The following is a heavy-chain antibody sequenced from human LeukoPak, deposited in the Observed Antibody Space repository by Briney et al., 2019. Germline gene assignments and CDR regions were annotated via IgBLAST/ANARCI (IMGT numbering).Heavy chain of an antibody. CDR3: ARERRDSWNYENWFDP. D-gene: IGHD1-7*01. Sequence: GGSLRLSCAASGFTFSSYRMTWVRQAPGKGLEWVSSISSSSSYIYYADSVKGRFTISRDNAKNSLYLQMNSLRAEDTAVYYCARERRDSWNYENWFDPWGQGTLVTVSS. CDR2: ISSSSSYI. J-gene: IGHJ5*02. V-gene: IGHV3-21*01. CDR1: GFTFSSYR.